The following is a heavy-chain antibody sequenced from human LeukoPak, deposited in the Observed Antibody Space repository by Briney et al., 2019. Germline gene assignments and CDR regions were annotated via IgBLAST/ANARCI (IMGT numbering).Heavy chain of an antibody. D-gene: IGHD3-22*01. CDR2: ISSSGSTI. J-gene: IGHJ4*02. Sequence: GGSLRLSCAASGFTFSSYEMNWVRQAPGKGLEWVSYISSSGSTIYYADSVKGRFTISRDNAKNSLYLQMNSLRAEDTAVYYCATSTYYYDSSALWGQGTLVTVSS. CDR1: GFTFSSYE. V-gene: IGHV3-48*03. CDR3: ATSTYYYDSSAL.